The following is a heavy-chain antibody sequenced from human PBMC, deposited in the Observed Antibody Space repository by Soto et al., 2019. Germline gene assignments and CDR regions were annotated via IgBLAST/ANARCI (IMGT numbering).Heavy chain of an antibody. CDR3: ARLETYYDFWSGPSPGWFDP. Sequence: SETLSLTCTVSGGSISSSNYYWGWIRQPPGKGLEWIGSIYYSGSTYYNPSLKSRVTISVDTSKNQFSLKLSSVTAADTAVYYCARLETYYDFWSGPSPGWFDPWGQGTLVTVSS. D-gene: IGHD3-3*01. CDR2: IYYSGST. V-gene: IGHV4-39*01. CDR1: GGSISSSNYY. J-gene: IGHJ5*02.